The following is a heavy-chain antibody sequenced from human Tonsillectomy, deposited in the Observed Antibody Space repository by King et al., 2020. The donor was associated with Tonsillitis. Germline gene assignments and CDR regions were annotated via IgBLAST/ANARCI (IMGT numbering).Heavy chain of an antibody. V-gene: IGHV3-7*03. J-gene: IGHJ6*04. CDR3: ARDQMLTGYID. D-gene: IGHD3-9*01. CDR2: IKQDGSEK. Sequence: VQLVESGGGLVQPGGSLRLSCAASGFSFSSYWMKWVRQAPGKGLECVANIKQDGSEKYYVDSVKGRFTISRDNAKNSLYLQLNSLGAEDTAVYYCARDQMLTGYIDWGKGTTVTVSS. CDR1: GFSFSSYW.